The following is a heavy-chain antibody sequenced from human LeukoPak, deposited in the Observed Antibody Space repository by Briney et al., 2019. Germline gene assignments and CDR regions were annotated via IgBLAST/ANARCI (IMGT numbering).Heavy chain of an antibody. CDR3: AKGEAMDGIFDY. V-gene: IGHV3-9*01. CDR2: ISWNSGSI. Sequence: PGGSLRLSCAASGFTFDDYAMHWVRQAPGKGLEWVSGISWNSGSIGYADSVKGRFTISRDNAKNSLYLQMSSLRAEDTALYYCAKGEAMDGIFDYWGQGTLVTVSS. D-gene: IGHD5-18*01. CDR1: GFTFDDYA. J-gene: IGHJ4*02.